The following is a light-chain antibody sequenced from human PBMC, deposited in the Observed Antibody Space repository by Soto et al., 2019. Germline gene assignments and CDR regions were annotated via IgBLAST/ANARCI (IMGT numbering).Light chain of an antibody. J-gene: IGLJ1*01. CDR2: EVS. V-gene: IGLV2-8*01. CDR1: SSDVGGYNY. CDR3: SSYAGSLYV. Sequence: QSVLTQPPSASGSPGQSVTISSTGTSSDVGGYNYVSWYQQHPGKAPKLMIYEVSKRPSGVPDRFSGSKSGNTASLTVSGLQAEDEADYYCSSYAGSLYVFGTGTKLTVL.